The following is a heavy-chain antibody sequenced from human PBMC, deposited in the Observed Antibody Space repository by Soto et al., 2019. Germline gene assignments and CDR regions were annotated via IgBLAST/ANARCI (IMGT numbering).Heavy chain of an antibody. CDR2: IIPIFGTA. CDR1: GGTFSSYA. D-gene: IGHD3-10*02. J-gene: IGHJ4*02. V-gene: IGHV1-69*13. Sequence: ASVKVSCKASGGTFSSYAISGVRQAPGQGLEWMGGIIPIFGTANYAQKFQGRVTITADESTSTAYMELSSLRSEDTAVYYCATRYRDGYNVPFDYWGQGTLVTVSS. CDR3: ATRYRDGYNVPFDY.